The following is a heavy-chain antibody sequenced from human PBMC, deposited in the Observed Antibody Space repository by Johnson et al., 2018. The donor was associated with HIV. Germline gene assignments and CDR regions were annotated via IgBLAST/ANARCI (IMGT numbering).Heavy chain of an antibody. D-gene: IGHD2/OR15-2a*01. V-gene: IGHV3-66*01. Sequence: VQLVESGGGLVQPGGSLRLSCAASGFTVSSNYMSWVRQAPGKGLEWVSVIYSGGSTYYADSVKGRFTISRDNSKNTLYRQMNSLRAEDTAVYYCAKGSPRSVNDAFDIWGQGTMITVSS. CDR2: IYSGGST. CDR1: GFTVSSNY. J-gene: IGHJ3*02. CDR3: AKGSPRSVNDAFDI.